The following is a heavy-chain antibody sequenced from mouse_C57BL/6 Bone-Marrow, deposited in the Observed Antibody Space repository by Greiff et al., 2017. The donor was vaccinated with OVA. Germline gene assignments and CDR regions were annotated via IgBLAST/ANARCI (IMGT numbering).Heavy chain of an antibody. CDR2: IWSGGST. D-gene: IGHD2-4*01. CDR3: ARRSDDYYY. V-gene: IGHV2-2*01. J-gene: IGHJ4*01. CDR1: GFSLTSYG. Sequence: VHLVESGPGLVQPSQCLSITCTVSGFSLTSYGVHWVRQSPGKGLEWLGVIWSGGSTDYYAAFISRLSISKDNSKSQVVFKMNSLQADDTDIYYCARRSDDYYYWGQGTSVTVSS.